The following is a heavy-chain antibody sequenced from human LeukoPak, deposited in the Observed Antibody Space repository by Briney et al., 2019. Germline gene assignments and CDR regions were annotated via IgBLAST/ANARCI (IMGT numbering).Heavy chain of an antibody. CDR3: ARPPHGYGFDV. Sequence: GGSLRLSCAASGFTFSSYWFHWFRQAPGKGLVWVSHINPDGSNVNYADSVKGRFTISRDNAKNTLYLQMNRLRDEDTAVYYCARPPHGYGFDVWGQGAMVTVSS. CDR2: INPDGSNV. J-gene: IGHJ3*01. CDR1: GFTFSSYW. D-gene: IGHD2-2*03. V-gene: IGHV3-74*01.